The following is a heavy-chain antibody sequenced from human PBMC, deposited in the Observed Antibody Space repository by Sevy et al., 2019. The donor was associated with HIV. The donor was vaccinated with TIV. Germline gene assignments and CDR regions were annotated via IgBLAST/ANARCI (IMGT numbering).Heavy chain of an antibody. J-gene: IGHJ4*02. V-gene: IGHV3-23*01. CDR2: ISRSGGST. CDR1: GFTFSSYD. D-gene: IGHD3-10*01. CDR3: ANYGSGRYIGY. Sequence: GGSLRLSCAASGFTFSSYDMSWVRQAPGKGLEWVSAISRSGGSTYYADSVKGRFTISRDNSKNTLYLQMNSLRAEDTAVYYCANYGSGRYIGYWGQGTLVTVSS.